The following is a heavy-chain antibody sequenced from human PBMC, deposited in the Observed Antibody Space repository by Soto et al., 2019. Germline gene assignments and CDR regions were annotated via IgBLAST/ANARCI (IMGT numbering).Heavy chain of an antibody. CDR2: VFYSGST. Sequence: QVQLQESGPGLVKPSGILSLTCAVSSGSISRDYWWRWLSQAPDKGLAWIGEVFYSGSTNYNPSFKSRVSISVDKSQNQFSLTVSSVPAAVTAVYYCVTITIGAAGAFDIWCQWTMVSVSS. D-gene: IGHD3-10*01. CDR1: SGSISRDYW. CDR3: VTITIGAAGAFDI. J-gene: IGHJ3*02. V-gene: IGHV4-4*02.